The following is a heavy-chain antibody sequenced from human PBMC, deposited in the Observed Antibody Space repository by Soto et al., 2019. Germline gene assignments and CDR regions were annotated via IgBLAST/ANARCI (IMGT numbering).Heavy chain of an antibody. CDR1: GGSISSGASY. CDR2: IYYSGST. D-gene: IGHD2-2*01. V-gene: IGHV4-31*03. J-gene: IGHJ5*02. CDR3: ASSRACSSTSCYAGNWFDP. Sequence: QVQLQESGPGLVKPSQTLSLTCTVSGGSISSGASYWSWIRQHPGKALEWIGYIYYSGSTSYNPSLQSRVTISLDTSKNQFSLSLSSVTAADTAVYYCASSRACSSTSCYAGNWFDPWGQGTLVTVSS.